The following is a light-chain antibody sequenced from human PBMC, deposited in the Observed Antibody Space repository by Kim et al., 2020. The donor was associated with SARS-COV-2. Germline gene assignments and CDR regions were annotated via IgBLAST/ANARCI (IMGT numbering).Light chain of an antibody. CDR1: SSDVGGYNS. Sequence: GQSITISCTGTSSDVGGYNSVSWYQHHPGKAPKLMIYDVSKWPSGISNRFSGSKSGNTASLTISGLQAEDEADYYCSSFTPSSTWVFGGGTKLTVL. V-gene: IGLV2-14*03. J-gene: IGLJ3*02. CDR2: DVS. CDR3: SSFTPSSTWV.